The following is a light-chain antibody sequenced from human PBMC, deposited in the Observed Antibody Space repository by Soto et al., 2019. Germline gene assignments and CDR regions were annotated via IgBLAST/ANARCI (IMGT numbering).Light chain of an antibody. CDR3: RQYGSSPSYT. V-gene: IGKV3-20*01. CDR1: QSVSSSSY. Sequence: EIVLTQSPGTLSLSPGERATLSCRASQSVSSSSYLAWYQQKPGQAPRLLTYGASSRATGIRDRFSGSVSATDFTVTISRLEPEDFAVYYCRQYGSSPSYTFGQGTKLEIK. J-gene: IGKJ2*01. CDR2: GAS.